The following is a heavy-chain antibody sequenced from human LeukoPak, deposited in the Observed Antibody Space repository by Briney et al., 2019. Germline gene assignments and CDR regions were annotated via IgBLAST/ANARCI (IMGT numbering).Heavy chain of an antibody. CDR3: AREKGHYDILTGYYKVFDY. CDR1: GFTFSSYG. V-gene: IGHV3-21*01. D-gene: IGHD3-9*01. Sequence: PGGSLRLSCAASGFTFSSYGMHWVRQAPGRGLEWVSSISSSSSCIYYADSVKGRFTISRDNAKNSLYLQMNSLRAEDTAVYYCAREKGHYDILTGYYKVFDYWGQGTLVTVSS. J-gene: IGHJ4*02. CDR2: ISSSSSCI.